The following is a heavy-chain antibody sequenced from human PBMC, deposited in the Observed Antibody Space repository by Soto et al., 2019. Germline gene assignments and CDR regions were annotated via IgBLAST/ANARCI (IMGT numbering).Heavy chain of an antibody. Sequence: QVQLVESGGGVVQPGRSLGLSCAASGFTFSNYGMHWFRQAPGKGLEWVAVIYYDGSGKYYADSVKGRFTISRDNSKNTLYLQMNPLRAEDTAVYYCARDLRSTYFDYWGQGTLVTVSS. J-gene: IGHJ4*02. CDR2: IYYDGSGK. D-gene: IGHD3-10*01. CDR3: ARDLRSTYFDY. V-gene: IGHV3-33*01. CDR1: GFTFSNYG.